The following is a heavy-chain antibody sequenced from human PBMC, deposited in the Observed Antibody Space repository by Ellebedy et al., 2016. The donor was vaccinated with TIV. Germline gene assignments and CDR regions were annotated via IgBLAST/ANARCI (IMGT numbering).Heavy chain of an antibody. V-gene: IGHV3-30*18. Sequence: GESLKISCAASGFTFSSYGMHWVRQAPGKGLEWVAVISYDGSNKYYADSVKGRFTISRDNSKNTLYLQMNSLRAEDTAVYYCAKAIPYYYDSSGYGGMDVWGQGTTVTVSS. CDR1: GFTFSSYG. CDR3: AKAIPYYYDSSGYGGMDV. CDR2: ISYDGSNK. D-gene: IGHD3-22*01. J-gene: IGHJ6*02.